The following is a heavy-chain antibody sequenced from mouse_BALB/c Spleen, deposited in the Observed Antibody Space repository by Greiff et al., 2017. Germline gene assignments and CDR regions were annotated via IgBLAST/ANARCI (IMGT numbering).Heavy chain of an antibody. D-gene: IGHD2-13*01. V-gene: IGHV14-3*02. CDR1: GFNIKDTY. CDR2: IDPANGNT. J-gene: IGHJ3*01. CDR3: ASDGDNGGYAY. Sequence: VQLQQSGAELVKPGASVKLSCTASGFNIKDTYMHWVKQRPEQGLEWIGRIDPANGNTKYDPKFQGKATITANTSSNTAYLQLSSLTSEDTAVDYCASDGDNGGYAYWGQGTLLTVSA.